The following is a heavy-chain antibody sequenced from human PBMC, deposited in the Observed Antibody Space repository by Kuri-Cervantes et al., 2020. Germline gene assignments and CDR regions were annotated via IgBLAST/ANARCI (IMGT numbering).Heavy chain of an antibody. D-gene: IGHD3-22*01. CDR3: ARDNRDYDSIAFDI. CDR2: IYYSGST. J-gene: IGHJ3*02. CDR1: GGSISSGGYY. V-gene: IGHV4-31*03. Sequence: SETLSLTCTVSGGSISSGGYYWSWIRQHPGKGLEWIGYIYYSGSTYYNPSLKSRVTISVDTSKNQFSLKLSSVTAADTAVYYCARDNRDYDSIAFDIWGQGTMVTVSS.